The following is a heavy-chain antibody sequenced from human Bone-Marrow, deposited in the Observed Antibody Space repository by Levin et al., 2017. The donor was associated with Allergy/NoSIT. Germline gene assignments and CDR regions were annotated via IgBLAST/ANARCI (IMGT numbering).Heavy chain of an antibody. J-gene: IGHJ4*02. Sequence: ASETLSLTCAVSGGSISTNHWWSWVRQPPGKGLEWIGEIYHSGSTNYNPSLKSRVTISVDKSKSQFSLELRSVTAADTAVYYCARRDRYASPINYVSFDYWGQGTLVTVSS. CDR3: ARRDRYASPINYVSFDY. D-gene: IGHD5-24*01. V-gene: IGHV4-4*02. CDR2: IYHSGST. CDR1: GGSISTNHW.